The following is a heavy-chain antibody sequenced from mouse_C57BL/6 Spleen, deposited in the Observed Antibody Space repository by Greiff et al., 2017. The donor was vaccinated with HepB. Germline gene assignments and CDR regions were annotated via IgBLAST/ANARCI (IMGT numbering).Heavy chain of an antibody. CDR3: ARHEKGANYAMDY. D-gene: IGHD6-1*01. CDR1: GFTFSSYG. Sequence: EVHLVESGGDLVKPGGSLKLSCAASGFTFSSYGMSWVRQTPDKRLEWVATISSGGSYTYYPDSVKGRFTISRDNAKNTLYLQMSSLKSEDTAMYYCARHEKGANYAMDYWGQGTSVTVSS. CDR2: ISSGGSYT. V-gene: IGHV5-6*01. J-gene: IGHJ4*01.